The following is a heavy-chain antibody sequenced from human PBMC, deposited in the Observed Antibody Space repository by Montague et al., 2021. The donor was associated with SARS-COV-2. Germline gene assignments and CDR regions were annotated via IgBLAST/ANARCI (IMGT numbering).Heavy chain of an antibody. V-gene: IGHV4-59*11. CDR3: ARATSVPGADNCFDP. CDR2: INYSGGT. Sequence: SETLSLTCAVSGGSISSHYWSFIRQPPGKGLEWIAYINYSGGTNYNPSLKSRVTISVDTSKNHFSLQLRSVTPADTAVYFCARATSVPGADNCFDPWGQGTLVTVSS. CDR1: GGSISSHY. J-gene: IGHJ5*02. D-gene: IGHD3-16*01.